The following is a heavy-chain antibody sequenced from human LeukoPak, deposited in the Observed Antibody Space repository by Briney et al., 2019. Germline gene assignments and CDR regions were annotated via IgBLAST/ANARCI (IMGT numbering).Heavy chain of an antibody. CDR3: ARDRGIAVAGPLDY. CDR2: IWYDGSKK. V-gene: IGHV3-33*01. CDR1: GFTFSSYG. Sequence: GGSLRLSCAVSGFTFSSYGMHWVRQSSGKGLEWVAVIWYDGSKKYYADSVKGRFTISRDNSKNTLYVQMNSLRAEDTAVYYCARDRGIAVAGPLDYWGQGTLVTVSS. J-gene: IGHJ4*02. D-gene: IGHD6-19*01.